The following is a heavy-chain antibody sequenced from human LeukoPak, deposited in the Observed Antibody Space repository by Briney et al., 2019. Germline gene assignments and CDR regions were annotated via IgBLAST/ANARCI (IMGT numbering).Heavy chain of an antibody. CDR2: IKQDGSEK. Sequence: GGSLRLSCAASGFTFSSCWMSWVRQAPGKGLEWVANIKQDGSEKYYVDSVKGRFTISRDNAKNSLYLQMNSLRAEDTAVYYCARVGGGGYPPRGWYFDLWGRGTLVTVSS. V-gene: IGHV3-7*01. D-gene: IGHD5-12*01. J-gene: IGHJ2*01. CDR3: ARVGGGGYPPRGWYFDL. CDR1: GFTFSSCW.